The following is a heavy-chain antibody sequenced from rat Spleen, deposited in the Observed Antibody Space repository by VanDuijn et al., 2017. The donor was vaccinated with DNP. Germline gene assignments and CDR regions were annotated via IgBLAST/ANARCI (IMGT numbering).Heavy chain of an antibody. D-gene: IGHD1-11*01. J-gene: IGHJ2*01. CDR1: GFTFSDYN. CDR3: TRPGNYSPYYFDY. CDR2: ISYDGHST. V-gene: IGHV5-7*01. Sequence: EVQLVESGGDLVQPGRSLTLSCAASGFTFSDYNMAWVRQTPKKGLEWVATISYDGHSTYYRDSVKGRFTISRDNAKNTLYLQMDSLRSEDTATYYCTRPGNYSPYYFDYWGQGVMVTVSS.